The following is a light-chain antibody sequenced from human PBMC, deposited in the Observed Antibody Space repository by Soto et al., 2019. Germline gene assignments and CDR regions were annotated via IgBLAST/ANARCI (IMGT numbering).Light chain of an antibody. CDR3: QQRSKSRT. V-gene: IGKV3-11*01. CDR1: QSISAN. J-gene: IGKJ1*01. Sequence: EIVMTPSPATLSVSPGYRATLSCRASQSISANLAWYQQKPGQAPRLLIYDASKRATGTPARFSGSGFGTDYTLTISSLEPEDFAVYYCQQRSKSRTFGQGTKGDI. CDR2: DAS.